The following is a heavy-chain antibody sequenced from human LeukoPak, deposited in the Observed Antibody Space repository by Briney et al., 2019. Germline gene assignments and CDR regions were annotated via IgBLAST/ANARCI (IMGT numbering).Heavy chain of an antibody. CDR3: ARDLVYYGSGSYHAFDI. J-gene: IGHJ3*02. D-gene: IGHD3-10*01. V-gene: IGHV1-46*01. CDR1: GYTFSSYF. CDR2: INPSGGTT. Sequence: GASVKVSCKASGYTFSSYFMHWVRQAPGQGLEWMGIINPSGGTTNYAQKFQGRVTMTRDTSTSTVYMELSSLRSEDTAVYYCARDLVYYGSGSYHAFDIWGQGTMVTVSS.